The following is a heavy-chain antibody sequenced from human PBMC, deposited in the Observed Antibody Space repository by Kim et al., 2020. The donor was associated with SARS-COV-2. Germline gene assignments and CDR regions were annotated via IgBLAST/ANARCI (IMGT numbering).Heavy chain of an antibody. CDR3: ARHGASSGYYYPLDY. D-gene: IGHD3-22*01. Sequence: PSPKSRVTISVDTSKTQFSLKLSSVTAADTAVYYCARHGASSGYYYPLDYWGQGTLVTVSS. J-gene: IGHJ4*02. V-gene: IGHV4-59*08.